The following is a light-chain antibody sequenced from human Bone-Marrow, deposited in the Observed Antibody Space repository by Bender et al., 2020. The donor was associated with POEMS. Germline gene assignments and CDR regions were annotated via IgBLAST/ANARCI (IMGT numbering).Light chain of an antibody. Sequence: SYELTQPPSVSVSPGQTASIICSGDNLGNKYTSWYQQKPGQSPVLVVYDDSDRRSGIPDRFSGSNSGNTATLTISRVEVGDEADFYCQVWDSSGDHWVFGGGTKLTVL. J-gene: IGLJ3*02. CDR3: QVWDSSGDHWV. CDR1: NLGNKY. CDR2: DDS. V-gene: IGLV3-1*01.